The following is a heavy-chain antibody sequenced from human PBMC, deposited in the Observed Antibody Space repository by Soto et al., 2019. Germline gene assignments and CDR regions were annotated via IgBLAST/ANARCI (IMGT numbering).Heavy chain of an antibody. J-gene: IGHJ4*02. D-gene: IGHD5-12*01. CDR2: ISASGVDT. Sequence: EVQLLQSGGGLVQPGGSLRLSCAASGPMFNIYVMSWVRQAPGKGLEWVSAISASGVDTYYADSVKGRFTISRDNSESTLYLQMNSLTAEDSAVYYCTKLRGYSGYDSAGYWGQGALVTVSS. V-gene: IGHV3-23*01. CDR1: GPMFNIYV. CDR3: TKLRGYSGYDSAGY.